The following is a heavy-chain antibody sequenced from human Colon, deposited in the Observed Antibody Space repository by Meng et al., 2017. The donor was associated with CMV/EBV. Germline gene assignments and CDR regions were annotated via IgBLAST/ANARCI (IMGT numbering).Heavy chain of an antibody. CDR3: ARDSNLSGLAY. CDR1: GASITSYY. Sequence: LRAAAPGLGKPSETLSLTCTVSGASITSYYWSWIRQPPGKGLEWIGRVYISGNTNYNPSLKSRVTMSIDTSKNQLSLNIRSVTAADTAVYYCARDSNLSGLAYWGQGTLVTVSS. D-gene: IGHD3-10*01. V-gene: IGHV4-4*07. J-gene: IGHJ4*02. CDR2: VYISGNT.